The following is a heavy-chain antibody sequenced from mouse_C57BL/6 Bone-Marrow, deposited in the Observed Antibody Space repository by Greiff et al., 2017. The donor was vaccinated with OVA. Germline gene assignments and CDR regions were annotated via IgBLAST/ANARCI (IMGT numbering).Heavy chain of an antibody. D-gene: IGHD1-1*01. Sequence: VNVVESGPGLVAPSQSLSITCTVSGFSLTSYGVSWVRQPPGKGLEWLGVIWGDGSTNYHSALISRLSISKDNSKSQVFLKLNSLQTDDTATYYCAKDRDITTVVAPYAMDYWGQGTSVTVSS. V-gene: IGHV2-3*01. CDR3: AKDRDITTVVAPYAMDY. CDR2: IWGDGST. CDR1: GFSLTSYG. J-gene: IGHJ4*01.